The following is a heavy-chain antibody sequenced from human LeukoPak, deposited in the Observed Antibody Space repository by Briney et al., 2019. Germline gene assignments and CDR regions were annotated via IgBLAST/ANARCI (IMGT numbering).Heavy chain of an antibody. J-gene: IGHJ5*02. CDR3: ARDGVSGSYYLAEPEHNWFDP. D-gene: IGHD1-26*01. CDR2: INHSGST. V-gene: IGHV4-34*01. CDR1: GGSFSGYY. Sequence: PSETLSLTCAVYGGSFSGYYWTWIRQAPGKGLEWIGEINHSGSTNYNPSLKRRVTISVDTSKNQFSLKLSSVTAADTAVYYCARDGVSGSYYLAEPEHNWFDPWGQGTLVTVSS.